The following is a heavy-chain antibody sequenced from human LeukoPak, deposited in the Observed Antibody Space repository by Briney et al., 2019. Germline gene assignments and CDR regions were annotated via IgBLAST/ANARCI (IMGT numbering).Heavy chain of an antibody. D-gene: IGHD1-1*01. Sequence: SETLSLACSVSGDSFSDYYWTWIRRPPGGRLEWIGHIYFRGTTKYNPSLKSRVTISVDTSKNQVSLTLTSVTAADTAVYYCARAMRWTSGPVELGWFDRWGQGTLVTVSS. CDR1: GDSFSDYY. J-gene: IGHJ5*02. CDR3: ARAMRWTSGPVELGWFDR. CDR2: IYFRGTT. V-gene: IGHV4-59*01.